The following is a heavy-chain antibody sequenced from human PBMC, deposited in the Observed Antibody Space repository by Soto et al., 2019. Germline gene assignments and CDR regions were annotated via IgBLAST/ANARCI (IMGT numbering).Heavy chain of an antibody. Sequence: QVQLQESGPGLVKPSETLSLTCTVSGGSISSYYWSWIRQPPGKGLEWIGYIYYSGSTNYNPSLKTLLTISVAPSKHPFSLKLNSMTAADTAVYYCARHNYGSGSTYFDYWGQGTLVTVSS. D-gene: IGHD3-10*01. CDR3: ARHNYGSGSTYFDY. J-gene: IGHJ4*02. CDR2: IYYSGST. V-gene: IGHV4-59*08. CDR1: GGSISSYY.